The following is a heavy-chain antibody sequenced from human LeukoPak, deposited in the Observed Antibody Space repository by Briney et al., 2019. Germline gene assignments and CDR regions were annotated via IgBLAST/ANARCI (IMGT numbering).Heavy chain of an antibody. CDR3: ARAPWFDP. V-gene: IGHV4-31*03. CDR2: IYYSGGT. J-gene: IGHJ5*02. CDR1: GGSISSGGYY. Sequence: SETLSLTCTVSGGSISSGGYYWSWSRKHRGKGLEWIGYIYYSGGTYYNPSLKSRVTISVDTSKNQFSLKLSSVTAADTAVYYCARAPWFDPWGQGTLVTVSS.